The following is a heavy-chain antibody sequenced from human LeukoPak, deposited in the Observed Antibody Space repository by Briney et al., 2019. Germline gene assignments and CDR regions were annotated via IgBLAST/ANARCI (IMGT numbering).Heavy chain of an antibody. J-gene: IGHJ4*02. CDR1: GFTFSSYT. Sequence: PGGSLRLSCAASGFTFSSYTMNWVRQAPGKGLEWVSSITISSRYIYHADSVKGRFTISRDNAKNSLYLQMNSLRAEDTAVYYCARDYGGNSDYWGQGTLVTVS. CDR2: ITISSRYI. V-gene: IGHV3-21*01. D-gene: IGHD4-23*01. CDR3: ARDYGGNSDY.